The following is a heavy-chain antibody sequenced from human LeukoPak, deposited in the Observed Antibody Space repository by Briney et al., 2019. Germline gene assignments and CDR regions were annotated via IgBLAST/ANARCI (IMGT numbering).Heavy chain of an antibody. V-gene: IGHV4-61*08. CDR3: ARSYDYVWGSYRPLDY. D-gene: IGHD3-16*02. J-gene: IGHJ4*02. Sequence: SQTLSLTCTVSGGSISSGGYYWSWIRQPPGKGLEWIGYIYYSGSTNYNPSLKSRVTISVDTSKNQFSLKLSSVTAADTAVYYCARSYDYVWGSYRPLDYWGQGTLVTVSS. CDR2: IYYSGST. CDR1: GGSISSGGYY.